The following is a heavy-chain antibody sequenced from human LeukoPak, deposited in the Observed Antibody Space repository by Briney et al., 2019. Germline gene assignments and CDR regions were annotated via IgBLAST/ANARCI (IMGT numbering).Heavy chain of an antibody. CDR2: ISYDGSNK. V-gene: IGHV3-30*19. Sequence: GGSLRLSCAASGFTFSSYGMHWVRQAPGKGLEWVAVISYDGSNKYYADSVKGRFTISRDNSKNTLYLQMNSLRAEDTAVYYCAREPYDSSGYYGSFDYWGQGTLVTVSS. J-gene: IGHJ4*02. CDR3: AREPYDSSGYYGSFDY. D-gene: IGHD3-22*01. CDR1: GFTFSSYG.